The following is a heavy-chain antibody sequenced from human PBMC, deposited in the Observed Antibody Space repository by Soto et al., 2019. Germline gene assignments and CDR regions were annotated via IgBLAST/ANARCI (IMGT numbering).Heavy chain of an antibody. J-gene: IGHJ4*02. V-gene: IGHV1-69*01. CDR3: AGKGAAYYYGGSGYWGLDY. CDR2: IIPVFGTA. CDR1: GGTFSSYA. Sequence: QVQLVQSGAEVKKPGSSVKVSCKASGGTFSSYAISWVGQAPGQGLEWMGGIIPVFGTAKYAQRFQGRVNITEAESRGRAYMEVSSLRSVDMAVYYCAGKGAAYYYGGSGYWGLDYWGQGTLVTVSS. D-gene: IGHD3-22*01.